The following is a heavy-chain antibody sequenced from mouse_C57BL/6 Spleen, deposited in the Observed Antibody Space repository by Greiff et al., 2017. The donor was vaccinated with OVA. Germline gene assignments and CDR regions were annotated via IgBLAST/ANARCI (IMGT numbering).Heavy chain of an antibody. CDR3: ATYYGYEGFAY. Sequence: VKVVESGAELVKPGASVKISCKASGYAFGSYWMNWVKQRPGKGLEWIGQIYPGDGDTNYNGKFKGKATLTADKSSSTAYMQLSSLTSEDSAVYFCATYYGYEGFAYWGQGTLVTVSA. D-gene: IGHD2-9*01. J-gene: IGHJ3*01. V-gene: IGHV1-80*01. CDR2: IYPGDGDT. CDR1: GYAFGSYW.